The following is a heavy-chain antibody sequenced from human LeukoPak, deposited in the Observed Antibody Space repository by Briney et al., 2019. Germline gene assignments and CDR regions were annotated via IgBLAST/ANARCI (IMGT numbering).Heavy chain of an antibody. V-gene: IGHV4-59*04. Sequence: PGGSLRLSCAASGFTVSSNYMNWVRQPPGKGLEWIGKIYYSGVTYYNPSLKSRVTLSVDTSKSQFSLQLSSVSAADTAVYFCVRHLERGVRGPLGYWGQGTLVTVSS. CDR3: VRHLERGVRGPLGY. CDR2: IYYSGVT. CDR1: GFTVSSNY. D-gene: IGHD3-10*01. J-gene: IGHJ4*02.